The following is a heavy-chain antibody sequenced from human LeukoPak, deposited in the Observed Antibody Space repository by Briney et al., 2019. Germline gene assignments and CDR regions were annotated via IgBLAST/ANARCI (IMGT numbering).Heavy chain of an antibody. D-gene: IGHD6-13*01. CDR3: AKRTAAVPYFYYDMDV. Sequence: PGASLRLSCAASGFTFSTYAMSWVRQAPGKGLEWVSGISATGGSTYYADSVKGRFTISRDNSKNTLYLQVNSLRAEDTAVYYCAKRTAAVPYFYYDMDVWGQGTTVTDSS. V-gene: IGHV3-23*01. CDR2: ISATGGST. CDR1: GFTFSTYA. J-gene: IGHJ6*02.